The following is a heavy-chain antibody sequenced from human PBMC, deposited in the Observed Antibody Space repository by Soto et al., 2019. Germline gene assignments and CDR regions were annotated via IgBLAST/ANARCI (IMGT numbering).Heavy chain of an antibody. V-gene: IGHV1-18*04. D-gene: IGHD1-1*01. Sequence: QVQLVQSGAEVKTPGASVKVSCKASGYTFTGYGISWVRQAPGQGLEWMGWISGYNGNTNYAQKFQGRVPMTTDTPTSTAYMELRSVRSDDTAVYYCARVPRGAWYTHLPYWGQGTLVTISS. CDR2: ISGYNGNT. J-gene: IGHJ4*02. CDR3: ARVPRGAWYTHLPY. CDR1: GYTFTGYG.